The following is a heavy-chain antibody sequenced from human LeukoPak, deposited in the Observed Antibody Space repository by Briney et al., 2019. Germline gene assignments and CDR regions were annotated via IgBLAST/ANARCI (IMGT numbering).Heavy chain of an antibody. D-gene: IGHD3-16*01. CDR2: IKQGGSEK. J-gene: IGHJ4*02. CDR3: AGRGRSFDY. V-gene: IGHV3-7*03. Sequence: PGGSLRLSCVASGFIFSNYWVSWVRQAPVKGLEWVANIKQGGSEKNYVDSVKGRFTISRDNAKNSLYLQMNSLRAEDTAIYYCAGRGRSFDYWGQGTLVTVSS. CDR1: GFIFSNYW.